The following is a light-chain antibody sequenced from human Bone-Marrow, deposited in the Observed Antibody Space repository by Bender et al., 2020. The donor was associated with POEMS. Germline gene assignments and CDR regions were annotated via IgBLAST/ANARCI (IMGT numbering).Light chain of an antibody. CDR1: SSDVGGYNF. Sequence: QSALTQPASVSGSPGQSITISCTGSSSDVGGYNFVSWYQQHPGKAPRLMIYDVSDRPSGVSSRFSGSKSGNTASLTISGLQAEDEADYYCCSYRSSTTLVFGGGTKVTVV. CDR2: DVS. J-gene: IGLJ3*02. CDR3: CSYRSSTTLV. V-gene: IGLV2-14*03.